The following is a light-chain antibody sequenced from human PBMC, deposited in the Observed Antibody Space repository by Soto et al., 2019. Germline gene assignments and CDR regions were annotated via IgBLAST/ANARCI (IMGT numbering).Light chain of an antibody. V-gene: IGLV2-14*01. CDR2: EVT. CDR3: SSYTNINTRACV. CDR1: SGDIGSYNR. J-gene: IGLJ1*01. Sequence: QSVLTQPASVSGSPGQSITISCTGTSGDIGSYNRVSWYQQPPGKAPKLIIYEVTDRPSGVSNRCSGSKSGNTASLTISGLQAEDEAEYYCSSYTNINTRACVFGTGTKLTVL.